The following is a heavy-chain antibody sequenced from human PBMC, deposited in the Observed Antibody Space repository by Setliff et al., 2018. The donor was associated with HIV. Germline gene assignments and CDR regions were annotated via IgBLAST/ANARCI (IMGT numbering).Heavy chain of an antibody. CDR1: GGSVSSGSYY. CDR3: ARQLSNSLDF. CDR2: RYTTGST. V-gene: IGHV4-61*09. D-gene: IGHD7-27*01. J-gene: IGHJ4*02. Sequence: SETLSLTCTVSGGSVSSGSYYWSWIRQPAGRGLEWIGHRYTTGSTSYNPSLKSRVTISVDTSKNQFSLKLSSVTAADTAVYYCARQLSNSLDFWGQGALVTVSS.